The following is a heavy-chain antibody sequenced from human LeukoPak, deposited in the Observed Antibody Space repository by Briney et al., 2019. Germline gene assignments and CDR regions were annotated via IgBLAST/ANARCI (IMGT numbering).Heavy chain of an antibody. CDR1: GGTFSSYG. CDR3: ARSRGYSSGWFDY. V-gene: IGHV1-69*04. D-gene: IGHD6-19*01. CDR2: IIPVLGIA. Sequence: VASVKVSCKASGGTFSSYGINWVRQAPGQGLEGLGRIIPVLGIANYAQKFQGRVTITADKSTSTSYMELSSLRSEDTAVYYCARSRGYSSGWFDYWGHGTLVTVSS. J-gene: IGHJ5*01.